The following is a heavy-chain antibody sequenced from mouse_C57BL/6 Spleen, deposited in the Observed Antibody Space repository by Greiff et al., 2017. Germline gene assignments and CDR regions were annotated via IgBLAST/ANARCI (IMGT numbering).Heavy chain of an antibody. CDR1: GFTFSSYA. CDR3: AREGGSTPFAY. D-gene: IGHD1-1*01. Sequence: EVKLVESGGGLVKPGASLKLSCAASGFTFSSYAMSWVRQTPEKRLEWVATISDGGSYTYYPDNVKGRFTISRDNAKNNLYLQMSHLKSEDTAMYYCAREGGSTPFAYWGQGTLVTVSA. CDR2: ISDGGSYT. J-gene: IGHJ3*01. V-gene: IGHV5-4*01.